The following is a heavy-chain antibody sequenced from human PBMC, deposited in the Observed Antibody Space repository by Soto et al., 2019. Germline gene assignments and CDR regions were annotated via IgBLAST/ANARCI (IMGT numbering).Heavy chain of an antibody. J-gene: IGHJ3*02. Sequence: SEALSLTCAVYGGSFSCYYWGWIRQPPGEGLEWIGEINHNGSTNNNPSLKSRVTISVDTSKNKFSLKLSSVTAEDTAVYYCARGAYYYDSSGYYYVGAFDIWGQGTMVTVSS. V-gene: IGHV4-34*01. D-gene: IGHD3-22*01. CDR2: INHNGST. CDR3: ARGAYYYDSSGYYYVGAFDI. CDR1: GGSFSCYY.